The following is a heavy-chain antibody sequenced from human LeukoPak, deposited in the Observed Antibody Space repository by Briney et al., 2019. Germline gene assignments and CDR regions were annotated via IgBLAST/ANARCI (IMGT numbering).Heavy chain of an antibody. D-gene: IGHD2-15*01. CDR2: ISGSGGST. V-gene: IGHV3-23*01. J-gene: IGHJ6*02. CDR1: GFTFSSYA. CDR3: ARDHSGYCSGGSCYNYYYYGMDV. Sequence: PGGSLRLSCAASGFTFSSYAMSWVRQAPGKGLEWVSAISGSGGSTYYADSVKGRFTISRDNSKNTLYLQMNSLRAEDTAVYYCARDHSGYCSGGSCYNYYYYGMDVWGQGTTVTVSS.